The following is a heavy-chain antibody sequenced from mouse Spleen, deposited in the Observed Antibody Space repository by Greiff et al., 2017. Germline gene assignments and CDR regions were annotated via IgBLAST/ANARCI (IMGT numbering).Heavy chain of an antibody. J-gene: IGHJ1*01. V-gene: IGHV5-6-3*01. CDR3: ATTVVGYFDV. Sequence: EVQGVESGGGLVQPGGSLKLSCAASGFTFSSYGMSWVRQTPDKRLELVATINSNGGSTYYPDSVKGRFTISRDNAKNTLYLQMSSLKSEDTAMYYCATTVVGYFDVWGAGTTVTVSS. CDR2: INSNGGST. CDR1: GFTFSSYG. D-gene: IGHD1-1*01.